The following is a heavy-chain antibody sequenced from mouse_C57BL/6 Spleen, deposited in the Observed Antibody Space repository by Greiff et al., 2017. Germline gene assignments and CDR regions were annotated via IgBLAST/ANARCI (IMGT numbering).Heavy chain of an antibody. CDR2: IWRGGST. Sequence: VQLQESGPGLVQPSQSLSITCTVSGFSLTSYGVHWVRQSPGKGLEWLGVIWRGGSTDYNAAFMSRLSITKDNSKSQVFFKMNSLQADDTAIYYCAKKGYDRYAMDYWGQGTSVTVSS. D-gene: IGHD2-12*01. CDR3: AKKGYDRYAMDY. CDR1: GFSLTSYG. V-gene: IGHV2-5*01. J-gene: IGHJ4*01.